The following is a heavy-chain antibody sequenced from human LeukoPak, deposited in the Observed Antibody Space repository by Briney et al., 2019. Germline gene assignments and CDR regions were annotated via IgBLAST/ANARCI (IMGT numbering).Heavy chain of an antibody. CDR3: ARAHYSGAYYYYYMDV. J-gene: IGHJ6*03. V-gene: IGHV1-69*06. Sequence: SVKVSCKASGGTFSSYAISWVRQAPGQGLEWMGGIIPIFGTANYAQKFQGRVTITADKSTSTAYMELSSLRSDDTAVYYCARAHYSGAYYYYYMDVWGKGTTVTVSS. CDR1: GGTFSSYA. D-gene: IGHD1-26*01. CDR2: IIPIFGTA.